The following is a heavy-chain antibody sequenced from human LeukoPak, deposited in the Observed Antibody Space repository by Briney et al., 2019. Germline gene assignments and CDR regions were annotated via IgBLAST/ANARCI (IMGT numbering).Heavy chain of an antibody. CDR2: FDPEDGEI. J-gene: IGHJ4*02. CDR1: GYTLTELS. CDR3: ATDPIVGATFHFDY. Sequence: EASVKVSCKVSGYTLTELSMHWVRQAPGKGLEWMGGFDPEDGEIIYAQKFQGRVTMTEDTSTDTAYMELSSLRSEDTAVYYCATDPIVGATFHFDYWGQGTLVTVSS. V-gene: IGHV1-24*01. D-gene: IGHD1-26*01.